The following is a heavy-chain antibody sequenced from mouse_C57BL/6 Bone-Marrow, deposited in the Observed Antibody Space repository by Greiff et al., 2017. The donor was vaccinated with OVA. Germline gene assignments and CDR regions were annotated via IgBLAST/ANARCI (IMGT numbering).Heavy chain of an antibody. CDR3: ARDCVWYFDV. J-gene: IGHJ1*03. CDR1: GYTFTSYW. CDR2: IYPSDSET. Sequence: QVQLQQPGAELVRPGSSVKLSCKASGYTFTSYWMDWVKQRPGQGLEWIGNIYPSDSETHYNQKFKDKATLTVDKSSSTAYMQLSSLTSEDSAVYYCARDCVWYFDVWGTGTTVTVSS. V-gene: IGHV1-61*01.